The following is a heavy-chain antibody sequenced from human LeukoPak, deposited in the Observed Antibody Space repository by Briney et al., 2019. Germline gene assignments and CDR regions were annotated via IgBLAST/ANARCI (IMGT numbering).Heavy chain of an antibody. Sequence: PGGSLRLPCAASGFTFSSYWMSWVRQAPGEGLEWVANIKQDGSEKYYVDSVKGRFTISRDNAKNSLYLQMNSLRAEDTAVYYCARDQRYCSSSSCPWEPFDYWGQGTLVTVSS. CDR2: IKQDGSEK. D-gene: IGHD2-2*01. V-gene: IGHV3-7*05. CDR3: ARDQRYCSSSSCPWEPFDY. CDR1: GFTFSSYW. J-gene: IGHJ4*02.